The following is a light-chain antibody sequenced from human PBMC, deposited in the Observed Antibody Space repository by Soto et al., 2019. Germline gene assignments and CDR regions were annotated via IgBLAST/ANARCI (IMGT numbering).Light chain of an antibody. CDR2: GAS. Sequence: EVVMTQSPATLSVSLGERATLSCRASQSVSSNIAWYEQKPGQAPRLLIYGASTRGTGIPARFSGSGSGTEFTLTISSLQSEDFAVYSCQQYNNWPLTFGGGTKWIS. CDR3: QQYNNWPLT. V-gene: IGKV3-15*01. J-gene: IGKJ4*01. CDR1: QSVSSN.